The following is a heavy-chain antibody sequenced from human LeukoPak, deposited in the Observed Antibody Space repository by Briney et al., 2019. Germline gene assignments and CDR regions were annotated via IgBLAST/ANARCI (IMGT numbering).Heavy chain of an antibody. D-gene: IGHD6-6*01. Sequence: ASVKVSCKASGYTFTSHYMHWVRQAPGQGLEWMGLINHSGGSTSYAQKFQGRVTMTRDMSTSTVYMELSSLRSEDTAVYYCARGRYSSSSSYTFWFDPWGQGTLVTVSS. J-gene: IGHJ5*02. CDR3: ARGRYSSSSSYTFWFDP. CDR2: INHSGGST. CDR1: GYTFTSHY. V-gene: IGHV1-46*01.